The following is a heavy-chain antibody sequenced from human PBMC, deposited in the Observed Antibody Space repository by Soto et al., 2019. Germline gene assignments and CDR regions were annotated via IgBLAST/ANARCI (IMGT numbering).Heavy chain of an antibody. CDR3: DTSPGVGV. V-gene: IGHV3-53*01. D-gene: IGHD2-8*01. CDR2: IYSGVSI. CDR1: GFTVINNY. J-gene: IGHJ6*02. Sequence: EVQLVESGGGLIQPGGSLRLSCAASGFTVINNYMIWVRQAPGKGMEWVSLIYSGVSIHYADSVMGRFTISRDGSKNTLYLHMSSLSAEDTAGYYCDTSPGVGVWGQGTTVTVSS.